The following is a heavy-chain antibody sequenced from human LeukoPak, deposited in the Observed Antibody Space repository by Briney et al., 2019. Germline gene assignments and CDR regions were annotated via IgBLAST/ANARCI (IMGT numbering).Heavy chain of an antibody. V-gene: IGHV4-34*01. D-gene: IGHD6-6*01. CDR2: INHSGST. J-gene: IGHJ4*02. CDR3: ARQARIAARGFDY. Sequence: PSETLSLTCAVYGGSFSGYYWSWIRQPPGKGLEWIGEINHSGSTNYNPSLKSRVTISVDTSKNQFSLKLGSVTAADTAVYYCARQARIAARGFDYWGQGTLVTVSS. CDR1: GGSFSGYY.